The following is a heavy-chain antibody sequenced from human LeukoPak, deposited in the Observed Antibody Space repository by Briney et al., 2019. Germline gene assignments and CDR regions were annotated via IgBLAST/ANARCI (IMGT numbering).Heavy chain of an antibody. D-gene: IGHD3-22*01. Sequence: GESLKISCKGSGYSFTSYWIGWVRQMPGKGLEWMGIIYPGDSDTRYSPSFQGRVTISADKSISTAYLQWSSLKASDTAMYYCARQSYYDSSGYSPLSAFDIWGQGTMVTVSS. V-gene: IGHV5-51*01. CDR2: IYPGDSDT. CDR1: GYSFTSYW. CDR3: ARQSYYDSSGYSPLSAFDI. J-gene: IGHJ3*02.